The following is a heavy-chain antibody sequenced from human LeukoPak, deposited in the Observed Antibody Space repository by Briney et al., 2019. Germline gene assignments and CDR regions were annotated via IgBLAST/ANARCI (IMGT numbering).Heavy chain of an antibody. CDR3: ARDCSGGSCYSGVSGFDP. D-gene: IGHD2-15*01. Sequence: GASVKVSCKASGGTFSRYAISSVRQAPGQGLEWMGRIIPILGIANYAQKFQGRVTITADKSTSTAYMELSSLRSEDTAVYYCARDCSGGSCYSGVSGFDPWGQGALVTVSS. V-gene: IGHV1-69*04. J-gene: IGHJ5*02. CDR2: IIPILGIA. CDR1: GGTFSRYA.